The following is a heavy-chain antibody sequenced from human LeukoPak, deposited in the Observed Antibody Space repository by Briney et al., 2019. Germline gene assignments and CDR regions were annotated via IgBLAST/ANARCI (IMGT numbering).Heavy chain of an antibody. Sequence: PGGSLRLSCAASGFTFSSYGMHWVRQAPGKGLEWVSLIYSGGSTSYADSVRGRFTISRDNSKNTLYLQMNSLRAEDTAVYYCARDSCSSTSCYGAFDIWGQGTMVTVSS. CDR2: IYSGGST. D-gene: IGHD2-2*01. CDR1: GFTFSSYG. CDR3: ARDSCSSTSCYGAFDI. V-gene: IGHV3-66*01. J-gene: IGHJ3*02.